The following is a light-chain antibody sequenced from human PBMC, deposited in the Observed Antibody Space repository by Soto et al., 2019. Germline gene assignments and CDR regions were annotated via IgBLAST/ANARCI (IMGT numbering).Light chain of an antibody. J-gene: IGLJ1*01. CDR1: SSDVGGYNY. CDR3: SSYARSNNFV. V-gene: IGLV2-8*01. Sequence: QSVLTHPPSASGSPGQSVTISCTGTSSDVGGYNYVSWYQQHPGKAPKLMIYEVSKRPSGVPDRFSGSKSGNTASLTVSGLQAEDEADYYCSSYARSNNFVFGTGTKLTVL. CDR2: EVS.